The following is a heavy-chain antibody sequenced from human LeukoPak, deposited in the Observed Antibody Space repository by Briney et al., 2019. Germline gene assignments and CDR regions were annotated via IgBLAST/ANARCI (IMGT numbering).Heavy chain of an antibody. J-gene: IGHJ4*02. V-gene: IGHV3-23*01. Sequence: PGGSLRLSCAASGFTFSSYAMSWVRQAPGKGLEWVSAISGSGGSTYYAGSVKGRFTISRDNAKNSLYLQMNSLRAEDTAVYYCARVSPPDYGGPLDYWGQGTLVTVSS. CDR3: ARVSPPDYGGPLDY. CDR2: ISGSGGST. CDR1: GFTFSSYA. D-gene: IGHD4-23*01.